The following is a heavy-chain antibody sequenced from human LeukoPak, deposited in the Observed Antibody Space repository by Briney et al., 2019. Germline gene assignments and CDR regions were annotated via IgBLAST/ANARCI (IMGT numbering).Heavy chain of an antibody. Sequence: SGTLSLTCAVSGAPISSNNWWWSWVRQPPGRGLEWIGEIYHSGSTNYNPSLKSRVTMSVDKSKNQFSLKLSSVTAADTAVYYCASAEPRGIIWYPYWGQGTLVTVSS. CDR2: IYHSGST. V-gene: IGHV4-4*02. J-gene: IGHJ4*02. D-gene: IGHD6-13*01. CDR1: GAPISSNNW. CDR3: ASAEPRGIIWYPY.